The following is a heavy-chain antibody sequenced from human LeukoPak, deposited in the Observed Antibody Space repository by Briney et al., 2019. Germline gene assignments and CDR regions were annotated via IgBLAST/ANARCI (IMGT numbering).Heavy chain of an antibody. CDR2: IYWDDDK. Sequence: KESGPTLVNPIQTLTLTCTFSGFSLSTSGVGVGWIRQPPRKALEWLALIYWDDDKRYSLSLKSRLTITKDTSKNQVVLTLTNMDPVDTATYYCARGSVASAGSYFDYWGQGTLVTVSS. D-gene: IGHD6-13*01. J-gene: IGHJ4*02. CDR3: ARGSVASAGSYFDY. V-gene: IGHV2-5*02. CDR1: GFSLSTSGVG.